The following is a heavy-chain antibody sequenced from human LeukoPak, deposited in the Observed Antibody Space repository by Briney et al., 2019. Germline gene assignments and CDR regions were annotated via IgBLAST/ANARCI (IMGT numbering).Heavy chain of an antibody. D-gene: IGHD4-11*01. J-gene: IGHJ4*02. CDR3: ARVLRDDYSNYPMNY. CDR1: GFTVSSNY. Sequence: LRLSCAASGFTVSSNYMSWVRQPPGKGLEWIGYIYYSGSTYYNPSLKSRVTISVDTSKNQFSLKLSSVTAADTAVYYCARVLRDDYSNYPMNYWGQGTLVTVSS. CDR2: IYYSGST. V-gene: IGHV4-30-4*08.